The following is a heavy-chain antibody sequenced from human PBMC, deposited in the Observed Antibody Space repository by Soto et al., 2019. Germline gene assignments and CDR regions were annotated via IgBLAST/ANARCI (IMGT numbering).Heavy chain of an antibody. CDR1: GFNFSNAW. J-gene: IGHJ5*02. CDR3: TTEGPEYSGYDTSGYWFDP. D-gene: IGHD5-12*01. V-gene: IGHV3-15*01. Sequence: GGSLRLSCAASGFNFSNAWMSWVRQAPGKGLEWVGRIKSKTDGGTTDYAAPVKGRFTISRDDSKNTLYLQMNSLKTEDTAVYYCTTEGPEYSGYDTSGYWFDPWGQGTLVTVSS. CDR2: IKSKTDGGTT.